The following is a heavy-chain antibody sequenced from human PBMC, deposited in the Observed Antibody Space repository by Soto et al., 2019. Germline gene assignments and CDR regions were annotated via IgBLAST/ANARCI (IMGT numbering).Heavy chain of an antibody. Sequence: SETLSLTCTVSGGSISSYYWSWIRQPPGKGLEWIGYIYYSGSTNYNPSLKSRVTISVDTSKNQFSLKLSSVTAADTAVYYCARERTRGYRDGGKNWFDPWGQGTLITVSS. J-gene: IGHJ5*02. CDR1: GGSISSYY. V-gene: IGHV4-59*01. CDR3: ARERTRGYRDGGKNWFDP. CDR2: IYYSGST. D-gene: IGHD6-13*01.